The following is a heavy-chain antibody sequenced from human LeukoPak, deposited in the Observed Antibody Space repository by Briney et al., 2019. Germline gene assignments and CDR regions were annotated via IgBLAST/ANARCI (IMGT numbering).Heavy chain of an antibody. CDR1: GFTLSTYA. CDR2: IGDTT. Sequence: PGGPLRLSCAASGFTLSTYAMSWVRQAPGKGLEWVSAIGDTTYYADSVKGRFTISRDNSKNTLYLQMNNLRAEDAAIYYCAKAYAFVGANYFDYWGQGTLVTVSS. D-gene: IGHD1-26*01. CDR3: AKAYAFVGANYFDY. J-gene: IGHJ4*02. V-gene: IGHV3-23*01.